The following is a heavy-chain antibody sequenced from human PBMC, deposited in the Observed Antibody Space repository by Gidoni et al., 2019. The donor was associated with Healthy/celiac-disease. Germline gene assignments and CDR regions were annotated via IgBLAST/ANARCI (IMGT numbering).Heavy chain of an antibody. CDR3: ARGNFGYYYYMDV. Sequence: QVQLQESGPGLVKPSQTLSLTCTVSVGSISSGGYYWSWIRQHPGKGLEWIGYIYYSGSTYYNPSLKSRVTISVDTSKNQFSLKLSSVTAADTAVYYCARGNFGYYYYMDVWGKGTTVTVSS. D-gene: IGHD4-4*01. V-gene: IGHV4-31*03. CDR1: VGSISSGGYY. CDR2: IYYSGST. J-gene: IGHJ6*03.